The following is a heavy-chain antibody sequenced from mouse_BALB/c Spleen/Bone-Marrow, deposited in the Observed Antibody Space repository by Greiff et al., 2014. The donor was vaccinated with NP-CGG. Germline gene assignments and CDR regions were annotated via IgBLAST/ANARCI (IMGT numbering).Heavy chain of an antibody. V-gene: IGHV1-66*01. CDR2: IFPGSGNT. Sequence: QVQLQQSGPELVKPGASVKISCKASGYSFTSYYIHWVKQRPGQGLEWIGWIFPGSGNTKYNEKFKGKATLTADTSSSTAYMQLSSLTSEDSAVYFCARGRFTTVVATGAMDYWGQGTPVTVSS. CDR1: GYSFTSYY. D-gene: IGHD1-1*01. J-gene: IGHJ4*01. CDR3: ARGRFTTVVATGAMDY.